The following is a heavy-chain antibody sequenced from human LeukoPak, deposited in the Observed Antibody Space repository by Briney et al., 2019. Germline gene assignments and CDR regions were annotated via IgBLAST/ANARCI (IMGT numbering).Heavy chain of an antibody. CDR2: IYYSGST. D-gene: IGHD4-17*01. J-gene: IGHJ4*02. CDR1: DGSIGSSGYC. Sequence: SETLSLTCTVSDGSIGSSGYCWGWIRQPPGKGLEWIGSIYYSGSTYYNPSLKSRVTISVDMSKNQFSLKLTSVTAADTAVYYCARRGYGDQPFDYWGQGTLVTVSS. V-gene: IGHV4-39*01. CDR3: ARRGYGDQPFDY.